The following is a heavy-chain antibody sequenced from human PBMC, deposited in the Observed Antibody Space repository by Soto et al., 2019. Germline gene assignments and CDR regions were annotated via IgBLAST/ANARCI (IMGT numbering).Heavy chain of an antibody. CDR3: AKDRVIYSSSLGY. J-gene: IGHJ4*02. CDR2: ISYDGSNK. Sequence: GGSLRLSCAASGFVFSSYGIHWVRQAPGKGLEWVAVISYDGSNKYYADSVKGRFTISRDNSKNTLYLQMNSLRAEDTAVYYCAKDRVIYSSSLGYWGQGTLVTVSS. CDR1: GFVFSSYG. D-gene: IGHD6-6*01. V-gene: IGHV3-30*18.